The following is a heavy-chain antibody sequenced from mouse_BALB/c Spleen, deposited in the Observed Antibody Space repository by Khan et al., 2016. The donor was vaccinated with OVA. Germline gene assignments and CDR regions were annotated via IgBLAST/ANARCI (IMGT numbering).Heavy chain of an antibody. CDR2: INPSNGYT. CDR1: GYTFTSYT. Sequence: QVQLKQSGAELARPGASVKMSCKASGYTFTSYTIHWIKKRPGQGLEWIGYINPSNGYTSYNQEFKDKATLTTDKSSTTAYLQLSSLTSDDSAVYNCVRDGAYHRNDGWFAYWGQGTLVTVSA. V-gene: IGHV1-4*01. J-gene: IGHJ3*01. CDR3: VRDGAYHRNDGWFAY. D-gene: IGHD2-14*01.